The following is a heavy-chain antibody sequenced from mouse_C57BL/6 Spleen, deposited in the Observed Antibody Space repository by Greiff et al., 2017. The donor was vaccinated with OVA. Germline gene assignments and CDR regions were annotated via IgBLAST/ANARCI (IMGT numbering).Heavy chain of an antibody. CDR3: TFYYYGSSWGYAMDY. CDR2: IDPEDGDT. D-gene: IGHD1-1*01. Sequence: EVQLQQSGAELVRPGASVKLSCTASGFNIKDYYMHWVKQRPEQGLEWIGRIDPEDGDTEYAPKFQGKATMTADTSSNTAYLQLSSLTSEDTAVYYCTFYYYGSSWGYAMDYWGQGTLVTVSA. V-gene: IGHV14-1*01. J-gene: IGHJ4*01. CDR1: GFNIKDYY.